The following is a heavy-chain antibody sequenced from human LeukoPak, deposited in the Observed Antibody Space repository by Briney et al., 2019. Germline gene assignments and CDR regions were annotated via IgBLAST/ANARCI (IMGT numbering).Heavy chain of an antibody. CDR3: AKEAYNLAFFDY. CDR1: GYTLTELS. V-gene: IGHV1-24*01. CDR2: FDPEDGET. J-gene: IGHJ4*02. Sequence: ASVKVSCKVSGYTLTELSMHWVRQAPGKGLEWMGGFDPEDGETIYAQKFQGRVTMTEDTSTDTAYMELSSLRSEDTAVYYSAKEAYNLAFFDYWGQGTLVTVSS. D-gene: IGHD5-24*01.